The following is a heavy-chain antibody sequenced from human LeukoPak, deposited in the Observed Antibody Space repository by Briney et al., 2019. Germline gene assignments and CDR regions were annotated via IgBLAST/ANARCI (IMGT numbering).Heavy chain of an antibody. CDR3: AREGKGPAAMTEFDY. Sequence: ASVKVSCKASGYTFTSYYMHWVRQAPGQGLEWMGIINPSGGSTSYAQKFQGRVTMTRDTSTSTVYMELSSLRSEDTAVYYCAREGKGPAAMTEFDYWGQGTTVTVSS. CDR2: INPSGGST. CDR1: GYTFTSYY. D-gene: IGHD2-2*01. J-gene: IGHJ4*03. V-gene: IGHV1-46*01.